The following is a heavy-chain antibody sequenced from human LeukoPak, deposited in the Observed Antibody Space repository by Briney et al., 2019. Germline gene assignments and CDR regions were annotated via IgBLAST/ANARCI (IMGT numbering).Heavy chain of an antibody. CDR1: GFTVSSNY. V-gene: IGHV3-53*01. CDR3: ARDPGDYYFDY. CDR2: IYSGGST. D-gene: IGHD2-21*02. Sequence: GGSLRLSCAASGFTVSSNYMSWVRQAPGKGLEWVSVIYSGGSTYYADSVKGRFTISRDNAKNTLYLQMNSLRAEDTAVYYCARDPGDYYFDYWGQGTLVTVSS. J-gene: IGHJ4*02.